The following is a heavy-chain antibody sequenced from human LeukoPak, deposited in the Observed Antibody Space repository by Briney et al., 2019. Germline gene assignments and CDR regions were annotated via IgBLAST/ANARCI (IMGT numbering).Heavy chain of an antibody. CDR1: GFAFSSYA. CDR2: ISSDGSNY. CDR3: ARESLRYSSGWYPTYYFDY. V-gene: IGHV3-30-3*01. J-gene: IGHJ4*02. D-gene: IGHD6-19*01. Sequence: GRSLRLSCVASGFAFSSYAVHWVRQSPGKGLEWMAVISSDGSNYYYAGSVKGRFTISRDNSKNTLYLQMNSLRAEDTAVYYCARESLRYSSGWYPTYYFDYWGQGTLVTVSS.